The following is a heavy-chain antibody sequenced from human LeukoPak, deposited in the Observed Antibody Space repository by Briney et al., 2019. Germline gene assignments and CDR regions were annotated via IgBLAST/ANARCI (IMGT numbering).Heavy chain of an antibody. CDR2: ISGSGGST. CDR1: GFTFSSYA. Sequence: PGRSLRLSCAASGFTFSSYAMSWVRQAQGKGLEWVSGISGSGGSTYYAESVKGRFTISRDNSKNTLYLQMNSLRAEDTAVYYCAKNKIYSNYPFDYWGQGTLVTVSS. V-gene: IGHV3-23*01. D-gene: IGHD4-11*01. CDR3: AKNKIYSNYPFDY. J-gene: IGHJ4*02.